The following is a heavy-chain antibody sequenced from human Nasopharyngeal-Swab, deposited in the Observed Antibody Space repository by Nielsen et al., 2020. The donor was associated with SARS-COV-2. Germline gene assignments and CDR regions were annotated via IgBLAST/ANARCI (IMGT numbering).Heavy chain of an antibody. Sequence: GESLKISCAASGFTFSSYWMHWVRQAPGKGLVWVSRINNDGSSTNYADSVKGRFTISRDNAKNTLYLQMNSLRAEDTAVYYCARGTYYDILTGYSYFDYWGQGTLVTVSS. J-gene: IGHJ4*02. CDR1: GFTFSSYW. D-gene: IGHD3-9*01. V-gene: IGHV3-74*01. CDR2: INNDGSST. CDR3: ARGTYYDILTGYSYFDY.